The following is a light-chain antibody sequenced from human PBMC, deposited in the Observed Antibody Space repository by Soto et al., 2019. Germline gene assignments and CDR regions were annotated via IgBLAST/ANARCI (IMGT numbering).Light chain of an antibody. Sequence: VMPPSPVTLSCSPWSRATVSCRASQFVSSNLAWYQQKPGQAPRLLIYGASTRATGIPARFSGSGSGTEFTLTISNLQSEDFAVYFCQQYHNWPPITFGQGTRLEIK. CDR1: QFVSSN. V-gene: IGKV3D-15*01. CDR2: GAS. CDR3: QQYHNWPPIT. J-gene: IGKJ5*01.